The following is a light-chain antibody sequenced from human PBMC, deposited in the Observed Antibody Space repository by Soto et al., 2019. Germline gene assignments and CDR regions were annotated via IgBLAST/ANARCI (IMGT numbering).Light chain of an antibody. CDR2: ATS. J-gene: IGKJ1*01. CDR1: QSIISY. V-gene: IGKV1-39*01. CDR3: QQSYTTPRT. Sequence: DIQMTQSPSSLSASVGDRVTITCRASQSIISYLNWYQQKPGKAPKLLIYATSSLQSGVPSSFSGSGSGTDFTLTISSLQPEDFATYFCQQSYTTPRTFGQGTKVEIK.